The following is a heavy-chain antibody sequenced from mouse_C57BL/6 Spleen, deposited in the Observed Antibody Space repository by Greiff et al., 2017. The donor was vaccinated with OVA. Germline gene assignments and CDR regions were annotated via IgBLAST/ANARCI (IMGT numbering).Heavy chain of an antibody. V-gene: IGHV14-3*01. CDR1: GFNIKNTY. CDR3: ARDYYGSSYYGNFDV. J-gene: IGHJ1*03. CDR2: IDPANGNT. Sequence: EVQRVESVAELVRPGASVKLSCTASGFNIKNTYMHWVKQRPEQGLEWIGRIDPANGNTKYAPKFQGKATITADTSANTAYLQLSSLTSEDTAIYYCARDYYGSSYYGNFDVWGTGTTVTVSS. D-gene: IGHD1-1*01.